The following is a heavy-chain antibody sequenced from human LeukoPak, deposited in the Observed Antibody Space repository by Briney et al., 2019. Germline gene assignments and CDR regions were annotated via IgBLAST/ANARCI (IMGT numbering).Heavy chain of an antibody. CDR3: ARGSRRLRFLESYRGYYYYYMDV. CDR1: GFTFSSYW. CDR2: IKQDGSEK. V-gene: IGHV3-7*04. Sequence: PGGSLRLSCAASGFTFSSYWMSWVRQAPGKGLEWVANIKQDGSEKYYVDSVKGRFTISRDNAKNSLYLQMNSLRAEDTAVYYCARGSRRLRFLESYRGYYYYYMDVWGKGTTVTVSS. D-gene: IGHD3-3*01. J-gene: IGHJ6*03.